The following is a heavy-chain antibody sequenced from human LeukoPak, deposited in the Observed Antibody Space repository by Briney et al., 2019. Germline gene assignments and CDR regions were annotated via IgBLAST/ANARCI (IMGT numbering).Heavy chain of an antibody. CDR3: ARVPYQLLLYYYYMDV. V-gene: IGHV3-7*01. CDR2: IKQDGSEK. CDR1: GFTFSSYW. D-gene: IGHD2-2*01. Sequence: PGGSLRLSCAASGFTFSSYWMSWVRQAPGKGLEWVANIKQDGSEKYYVDSVKGRFTISRDNAKNSLYLQMNSLRAEDTAVYYCARVPYQLLLYYYYMDVWGKGTTVTVSS. J-gene: IGHJ6*03.